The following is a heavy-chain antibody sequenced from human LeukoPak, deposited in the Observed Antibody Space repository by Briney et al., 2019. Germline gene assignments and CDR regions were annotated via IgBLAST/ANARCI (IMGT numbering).Heavy chain of an antibody. CDR3: ARLWDHRKVVY. J-gene: IGHJ4*02. D-gene: IGHD2-15*01. CDR2: IYHSGST. V-gene: IGHV4-30-2*01. CDR1: GGSISSGGYY. Sequence: SETLSLTCTVSGGSISSGGYYWSWIRQPPGKGLEWIGYIYHSGSTYYNPSLKSRVTISVDRSKNQFSLKLSSVTAADTAVYYCARLWDHRKVVYWGQGTLVTVSS.